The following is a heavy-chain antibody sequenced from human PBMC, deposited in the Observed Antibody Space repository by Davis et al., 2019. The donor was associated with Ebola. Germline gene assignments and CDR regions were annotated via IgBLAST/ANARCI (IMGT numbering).Heavy chain of an antibody. CDR1: GFTFSNYC. D-gene: IGHD6-13*01. Sequence: GESLKISCVASGFTFSNYCMGWVRQAPGRGLEWVSYISSSGSTIYYADSVKGRFTISRDNAKNSLYLQMNSLRAEDTAVYYCARERAAAYFDYWGQGTLVTVSS. J-gene: IGHJ4*02. CDR3: ARERAAAYFDY. CDR2: ISSSGSTI. V-gene: IGHV3-11*01.